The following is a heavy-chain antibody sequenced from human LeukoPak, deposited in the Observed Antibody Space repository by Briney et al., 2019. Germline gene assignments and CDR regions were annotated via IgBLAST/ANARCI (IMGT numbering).Heavy chain of an antibody. J-gene: IGHJ6*02. D-gene: IGHD2-2*01. Sequence: GGSLRLSCAASGFTFSSYSMNWVRQAPGKGLEWVSSISSSSSYIYYADSVKGRFTISRDNAKNSLYLQMNSLRAEDTAVYYCGRVEEYCSSTSCLYGMDVWGQGTTVTVSS. CDR3: GRVEEYCSSTSCLYGMDV. CDR2: ISSSSSYI. CDR1: GFTFSSYS. V-gene: IGHV3-21*01.